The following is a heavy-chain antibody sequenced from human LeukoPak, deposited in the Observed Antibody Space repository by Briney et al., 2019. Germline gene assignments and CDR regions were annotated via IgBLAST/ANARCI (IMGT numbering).Heavy chain of an antibody. CDR2: IYSSGST. CDR1: GGSISSQY. D-gene: IGHD6-19*01. Sequence: PSETLSLTCTVSGGSISSQYWSWIRQPPGKGLEWIGYIYSSGSTKYNPSLQSRITISVDTSNNQFSLKLSSVTAADTAVYYCACSMSSDWNYYNAMDVWGQGTTVTVSS. V-gene: IGHV4-59*11. J-gene: IGHJ6*02. CDR3: ACSMSSDWNYYNAMDV.